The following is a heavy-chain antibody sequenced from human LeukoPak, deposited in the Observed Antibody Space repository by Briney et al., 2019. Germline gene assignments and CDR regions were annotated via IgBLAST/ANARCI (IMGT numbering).Heavy chain of an antibody. D-gene: IGHD2-2*01. J-gene: IGHJ5*02. V-gene: IGHV1-8*01. CDR3: ARADIVVVPAAMDWFDP. CDR2: MNPNSGKT. Sequence: ASVKLSCKASGYTFTTYDINWVRQATGQGLEWMGWMNPNSGKTGYAKKFQGRVTITRNTSISAAYMELSSLRSEDTAVYYCARADIVVVPAAMDWFDPWGQGTLVTVSS. CDR1: GYTFTTYD.